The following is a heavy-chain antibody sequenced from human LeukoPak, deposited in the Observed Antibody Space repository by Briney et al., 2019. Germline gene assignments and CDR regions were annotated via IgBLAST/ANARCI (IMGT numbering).Heavy chain of an antibody. CDR3: ARVTVLLWFGVDY. CDR1: GGSISSYY. V-gene: IGHV4-39*07. Sequence: PSETLSLTCTVSGGSISSYYWGWIRQPPGKGLEWIGSIYYSGSTYYNPSLKSRVTISVDTSKNQFSLKLSSVTAADTAVYYCARVTVLLWFGVDYWGQGTLVTVSS. CDR2: IYYSGST. J-gene: IGHJ4*02. D-gene: IGHD3-10*01.